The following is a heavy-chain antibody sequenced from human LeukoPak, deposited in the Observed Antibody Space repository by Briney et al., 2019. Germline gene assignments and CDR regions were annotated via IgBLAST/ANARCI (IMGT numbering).Heavy chain of an antibody. CDR1: GGSISSSSYY. CDR2: ISYSGTT. CDR3: AANSADYNTLGSSYKV. D-gene: IGHD3-10*01. V-gene: IGHV4-39*01. J-gene: IGHJ4*02. Sequence: SETLSLTCTVSGGSISSSSYYWGWIRQLPGKGLEWIGSISYSGTTYCNPSLKSRVTISVDTSKNQFSLKLNSVTAADTAVFYCAANSADYNTLGSSYKVWGQGTLVTVSS.